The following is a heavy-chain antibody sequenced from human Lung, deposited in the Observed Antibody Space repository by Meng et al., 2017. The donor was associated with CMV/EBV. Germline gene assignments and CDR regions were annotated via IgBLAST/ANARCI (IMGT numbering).Heavy chain of an antibody. D-gene: IGHD5-18*01. V-gene: IGHV3-53*01. CDR3: ATFSRGNNYGYFES. J-gene: IGHJ4*02. CDR1: GLSVSSNY. Sequence: GGSXRPXCAASGLSVSSNYMGWVRQAPGKGLGWVSTIYSVCITYYADSVKGRFTISRDTSKNTLSLQMISLRVEDAAIYYCATFSRGNNYGYFESLGQGTPVTVSS. CDR2: IYSVCIT.